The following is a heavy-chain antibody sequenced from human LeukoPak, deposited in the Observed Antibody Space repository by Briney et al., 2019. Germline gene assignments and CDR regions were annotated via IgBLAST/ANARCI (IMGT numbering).Heavy chain of an antibody. Sequence: SVKVSCKASGDTFSSYAISWVRQAPGQGLEWMGGIIPIFGTANYAQKFQGRVTITTDESTSTAYMELSSLRSEDTAVYYCAQTWELWFDPWGQGTLVTVSS. J-gene: IGHJ5*02. D-gene: IGHD1-26*01. CDR1: GDTFSSYA. CDR2: IIPIFGTA. CDR3: AQTWELWFDP. V-gene: IGHV1-69*05.